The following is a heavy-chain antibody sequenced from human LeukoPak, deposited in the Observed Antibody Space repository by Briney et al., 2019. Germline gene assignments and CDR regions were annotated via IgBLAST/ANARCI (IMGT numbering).Heavy chain of an antibody. CDR2: IYYSGST. Sequence: PSETLSLTCTVSGGSISSYYWSWIRQPPGKGLEWVGYIYYSGSTNYNPSLKSRVTISVDTSKNQFSLKLSSVTAADTAVYYCASQGTYYDILTGPPRTFDYWGQGTLVTVSS. V-gene: IGHV4-59*08. D-gene: IGHD3-9*01. J-gene: IGHJ4*02. CDR3: ASQGTYYDILTGPPRTFDY. CDR1: GGSISSYY.